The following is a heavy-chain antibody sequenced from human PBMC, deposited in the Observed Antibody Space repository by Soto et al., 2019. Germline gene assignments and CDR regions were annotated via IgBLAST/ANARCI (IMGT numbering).Heavy chain of an antibody. J-gene: IGHJ4*02. Sequence: SESRSLTSDLSGGSIDNSHSFWGWIRQPPGKGLEVIGSAYDSGGAYYNPSLKSRVTVSVDTSKNQLSLRLNSVTAADTAVYYCLRVGEAATRHTDFDSWGQGILVTVSS. V-gene: IGHV4-39*01. CDR2: AYDSGGA. D-gene: IGHD2-15*01. CDR1: GGSIDNSHSF. CDR3: LRVGEAATRHTDFDS.